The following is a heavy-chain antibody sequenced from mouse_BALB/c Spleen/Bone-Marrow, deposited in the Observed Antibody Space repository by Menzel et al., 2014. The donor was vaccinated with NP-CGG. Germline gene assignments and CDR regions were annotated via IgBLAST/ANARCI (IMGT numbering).Heavy chain of an antibody. CDR2: IYHSGTI. D-gene: IGHD1-1*02. V-gene: IGHV3-5*02. J-gene: IGHJ2*01. Sequence: EVKLVESGPGLVKPSQTVSLTCTVTGISITTGNYRWSWIRQFPGNKLEWIGYIYHSGTITYNPSLTSRTTITRDTSKNQFFLEMNPLTAEDTATYYCARYYGNYFDYWGQGTTLTVSS. CDR3: ARYYGNYFDY. CDR1: GISITTGNYR.